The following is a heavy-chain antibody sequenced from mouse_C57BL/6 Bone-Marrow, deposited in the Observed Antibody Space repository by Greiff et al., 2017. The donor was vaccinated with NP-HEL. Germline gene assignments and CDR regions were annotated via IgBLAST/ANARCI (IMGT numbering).Heavy chain of an antibody. CDR2: IDPSDSYT. D-gene: IGHD2-3*01. Sequence: QVQLQQPGAELVRPGTSVKLSCKASGYTFTSYWMHWVKQRPGQGLEWIGVIDPSDSYTNYNQKFKGKATLTVDTSSSTAYMQLSSLTSEDSAVYYCAIDDGYSMDYWGQGTSVTVSS. CDR1: GYTFTSYW. J-gene: IGHJ4*01. V-gene: IGHV1-59*01. CDR3: AIDDGYSMDY.